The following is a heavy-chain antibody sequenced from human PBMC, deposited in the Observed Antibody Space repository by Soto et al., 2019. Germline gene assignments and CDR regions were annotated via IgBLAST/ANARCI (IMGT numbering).Heavy chain of an antibody. Sequence: PGGSLRLSCAASGFTLSSYSMNWVRQAPGKGLEWISYISTTSSSIYYADPVKGRFTISRDNAKNSLFLQMNSLRDEDTAVYYCARKGVTFDYWGQGALVTVSS. J-gene: IGHJ4*02. CDR3: ARKGVTFDY. CDR2: ISTTSSSI. D-gene: IGHD2-21*02. CDR1: GFTLSSYS. V-gene: IGHV3-48*02.